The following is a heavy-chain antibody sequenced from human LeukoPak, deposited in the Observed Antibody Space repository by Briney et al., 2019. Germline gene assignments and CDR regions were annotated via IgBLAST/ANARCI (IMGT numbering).Heavy chain of an antibody. J-gene: IGHJ3*02. Sequence: SETLSLTCSVSGGSISSISYYWGWIRQPPGKGLEWIGNIFYSGTTYYNPSLKSRVTISVATSNNQFSLKMSSVTAADTAVYYCARKRVVKHRGAFDIWGQGTMVTVSS. V-gene: IGHV4-39*01. CDR3: ARKRVVKHRGAFDI. D-gene: IGHD3-22*01. CDR2: IFYSGTT. CDR1: GGSISSISYY.